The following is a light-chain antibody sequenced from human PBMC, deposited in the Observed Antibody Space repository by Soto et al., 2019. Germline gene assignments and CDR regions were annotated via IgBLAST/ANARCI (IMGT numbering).Light chain of an antibody. J-gene: IGKJ5*01. CDR3: QQYYSSPYT. Sequence: ESVLTQAAGTLSLYPGERATLSCRTSQSVSSTYLAWYQQKPGQAPRLLIYGASSRATGIPDRFSGSGSGTDFILTISRLEPEDFAVYYCQQYYSSPYTFGQGTRLEIK. CDR2: GAS. CDR1: QSVSSTY. V-gene: IGKV3-20*01.